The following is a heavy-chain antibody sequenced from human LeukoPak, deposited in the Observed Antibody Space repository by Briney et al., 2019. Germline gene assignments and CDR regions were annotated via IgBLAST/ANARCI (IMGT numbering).Heavy chain of an antibody. D-gene: IGHD3-10*01. CDR3: ARGNGSGSTFDY. J-gene: IGHJ4*02. CDR1: GGSXSGYY. Sequence: NPSETLSLTCAVYGGSXSGYYWSWIRQPPGKGLEWIGEINHSGSTNYNPSLKSRVTISVDTSKNQFSLKLSSVTAADTAVYYCARGNGSGSTFDYWGQGTLVTVSS. CDR2: INHSGST. V-gene: IGHV4-34*01.